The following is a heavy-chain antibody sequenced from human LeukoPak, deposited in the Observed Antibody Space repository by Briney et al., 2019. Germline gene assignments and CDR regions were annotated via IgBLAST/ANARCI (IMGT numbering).Heavy chain of an antibody. J-gene: IGHJ4*02. CDR2: IIPIFGTA. D-gene: IGHD2-2*01. CDR3: AREGYCSSTSCYFFDY. CDR1: GGTFSSYA. Sequence: SVKVSCKASGGTFSSYAISWVRQAPGQGLEWMGGIIPIFGTANYAQKFQGRVTITADESTSTAYMELSSLRSEDTAVYYCAREGYCSSTSCYFFDYWGQGTLVTVSS. V-gene: IGHV1-69*13.